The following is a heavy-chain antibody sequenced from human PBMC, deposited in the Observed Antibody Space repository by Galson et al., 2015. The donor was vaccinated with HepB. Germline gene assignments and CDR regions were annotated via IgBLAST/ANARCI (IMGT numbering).Heavy chain of an antibody. Sequence: SLRLSCAASGFTFSSYAMHWVRQAPGKGLEWVAVISYDGSNKYYADSVKGRFTISRDNSKNTLYLQMNSLRAEDTAVYYCARDRRGYCSGGSCYPKQYGMDVWGQGTTVTVSS. CDR1: GFTFSSYA. J-gene: IGHJ6*02. D-gene: IGHD2-15*01. V-gene: IGHV3-30-3*01. CDR2: ISYDGSNK. CDR3: ARDRRGYCSGGSCYPKQYGMDV.